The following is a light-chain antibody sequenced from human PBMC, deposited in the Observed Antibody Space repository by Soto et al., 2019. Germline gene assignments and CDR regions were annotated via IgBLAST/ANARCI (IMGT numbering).Light chain of an antibody. CDR3: QVRSDWPPFKYT. CDR1: QSVDTM. CDR2: ETS. V-gene: IGKV3-11*01. J-gene: IGKJ2*01. Sequence: EIVLTQSPATLSLSAGERVTLSCRSSQSVDTMVAWYQQQVGRTPRLLIYETSSRATGVPARFSGSGSGTDFTLTISRLEPEDFGIYFCQVRSDWPPFKYTFGQATKREVK.